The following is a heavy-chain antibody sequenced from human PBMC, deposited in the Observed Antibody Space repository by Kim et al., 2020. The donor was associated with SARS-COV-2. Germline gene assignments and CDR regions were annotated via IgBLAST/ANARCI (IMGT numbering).Heavy chain of an antibody. V-gene: IGHV3-7*05. CDR2: IRKEGRDK. Sequence: GGSLRLSCAASGFSFATSWMTWVRQAPGKGLEWVARIRKEGRDKYYVDSVKGRFIISRDNARNSVFLQMNSLRAEDTAIYYCASIDYGDSYCGQGTLVT. CDR3: ASIDYGDSY. J-gene: IGHJ4*02. CDR1: GFSFATSW. D-gene: IGHD4-17*01.